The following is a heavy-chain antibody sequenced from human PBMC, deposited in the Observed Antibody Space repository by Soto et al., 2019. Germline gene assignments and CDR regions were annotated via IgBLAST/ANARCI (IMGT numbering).Heavy chain of an antibody. J-gene: IGHJ4*02. Sequence: QVQLQQWGAGLLKPSETLSLTCAVYGGSFSGYYWSWIRQPPGKGLEWIGEINHSGSTNYNPSLEIRVTISVDTTKNQFSPKLSSVTAANTAVYYCARDIAAAGGTLFDYWGQGTLVTVSS. CDR3: ARDIAAAGGTLFDY. D-gene: IGHD6-13*01. CDR2: INHSGST. V-gene: IGHV4-34*01. CDR1: GGSFSGYY.